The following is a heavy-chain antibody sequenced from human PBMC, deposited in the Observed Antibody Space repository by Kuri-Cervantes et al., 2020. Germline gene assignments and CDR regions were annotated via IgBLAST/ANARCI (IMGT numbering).Heavy chain of an antibody. V-gene: IGHV4-34*01. CDR3: SRLWLEWTFDY. D-gene: IGHD3-3*01. Sequence: GSLRLSCTVSGGSISSYYWSWIRQPPGKGLEWIGEINHSGSTNYNPSLKSRVTISVDTSKNQFSLKLSSVTAADTAVYYCSRLWLEWTFDYWDQGTLVTAPQ. J-gene: IGHJ4*02. CDR2: INHSGST. CDR1: GGSISSYY.